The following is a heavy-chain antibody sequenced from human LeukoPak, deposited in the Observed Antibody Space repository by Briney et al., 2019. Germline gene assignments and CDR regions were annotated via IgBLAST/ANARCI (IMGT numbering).Heavy chain of an antibody. Sequence: AGGSLRLSCAASGFTFSNGWMSWVRQAPGKGLEWVGRIKSKTDGGTTDYGAPVTGRFTISRGDSKNTLYLQMNSLKTEDTAVYYCATSRVAFYYYYYYMDVWGKGTTVTVSS. V-gene: IGHV3-15*01. J-gene: IGHJ6*03. CDR1: GFTFSNGW. CDR3: ATSRVAFYYYYYYMDV. CDR2: IKSKTDGGTT.